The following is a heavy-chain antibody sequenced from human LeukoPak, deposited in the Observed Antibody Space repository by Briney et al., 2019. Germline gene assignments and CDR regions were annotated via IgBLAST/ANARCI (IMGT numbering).Heavy chain of an antibody. CDR3: ARGALRWYNLDY. CDR1: GGSISSSSYY. Sequence: PSETLSLTCTVSGGSISSSSYYWGWIRQPPGKGLEWIGSIYYSGSTYYNPSLKSRVTISVDTSKNQFSLKLSSVTAADTAVYYCARGALRWYNLDYWGQGTLVTVSS. J-gene: IGHJ4*02. D-gene: IGHD4-23*01. V-gene: IGHV4-39*07. CDR2: IYYSGST.